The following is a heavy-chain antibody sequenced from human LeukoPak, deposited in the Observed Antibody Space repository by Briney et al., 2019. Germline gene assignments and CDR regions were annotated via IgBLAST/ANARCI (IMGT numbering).Heavy chain of an antibody. Sequence: PGGSLRLSCTASGFTLSSYSMNWARQARGEGLEWVSSISRCSSFIFYADSVKGRVTTSRQNAKNTLYRKRNSLGAEDTAVYYCARYNPTDTYHMDVWGKGTTVTVSS. CDR1: GFTLSSYS. V-gene: IGHV3-21*01. CDR3: ARYNPTDTYHMDV. CDR2: ISRCSSFI. D-gene: IGHD1-14*01. J-gene: IGHJ6*03.